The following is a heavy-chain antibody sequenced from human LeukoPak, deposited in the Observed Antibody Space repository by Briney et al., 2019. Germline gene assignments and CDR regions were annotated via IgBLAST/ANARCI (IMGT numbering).Heavy chain of an antibody. D-gene: IGHD5-18*01. CDR1: GFTFDDYA. J-gene: IGHJ4*02. Sequence: GRSLRLSCAASGFTFDDYAMHWVRQAPGKGLEWVSGISWNSGSIGYADSVKGRFTISRGNAKNSLYLQMNSLRAEDTALYYCAKARGYSYGWYFDYWGQGTLVTVSS. V-gene: IGHV3-9*01. CDR3: AKARGYSYGWYFDY. CDR2: ISWNSGSI.